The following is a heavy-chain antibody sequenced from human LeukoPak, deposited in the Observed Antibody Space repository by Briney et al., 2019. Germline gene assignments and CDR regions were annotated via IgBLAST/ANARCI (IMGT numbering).Heavy chain of an antibody. V-gene: IGHV3-48*03. CDR1: GFTFSNYW. J-gene: IGHJ6*02. Sequence: GGSLRLSCAASGFTFSNYWMTWVRQAPGKGLEWVSYISSSGSTIYYADSVKGRFTISRDNAKNSLYLQMNSLRAEDTAVYYCARETSYTTIYYYYGMDVWGQGTTVTVSS. D-gene: IGHD2-2*01. CDR3: ARETSYTTIYYYYGMDV. CDR2: ISSSGSTI.